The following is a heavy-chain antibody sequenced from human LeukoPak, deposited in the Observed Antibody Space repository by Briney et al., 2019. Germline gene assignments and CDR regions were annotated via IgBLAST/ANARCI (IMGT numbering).Heavy chain of an antibody. V-gene: IGHV3-7*01. Sequence: TGGSLRLSCAASGFTFSSYWMTWVRQAPGKGLEWVANIKQDGSEKYYVDSVKSRFTISRDNAKNSLYLQMNSLRAEDTAVYYCAKTSSSSDRDYWGQGTLVTVSS. CDR3: AKTSSSSDRDY. J-gene: IGHJ4*02. CDR2: IKQDGSEK. D-gene: IGHD6-6*01. CDR1: GFTFSSYW.